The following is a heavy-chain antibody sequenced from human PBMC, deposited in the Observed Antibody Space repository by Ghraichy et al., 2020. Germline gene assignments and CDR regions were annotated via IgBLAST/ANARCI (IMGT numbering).Heavy chain of an antibody. D-gene: IGHD6-13*01. CDR3: ARRLRYSSSWYDFFAFDI. V-gene: IGHV1-8*01. CDR1: GYTFTSYD. CDR2: MNPNSGNT. Sequence: ASVKVSCKASGYTFTSYDINWVRQATGQGLEWMGWMNPNSGNTGYAQKFQGRVTMTRNTSISTAYMELSSLRSEDTAVYYCARRLRYSSSWYDFFAFDIWGQGTMVTVSS. J-gene: IGHJ3*02.